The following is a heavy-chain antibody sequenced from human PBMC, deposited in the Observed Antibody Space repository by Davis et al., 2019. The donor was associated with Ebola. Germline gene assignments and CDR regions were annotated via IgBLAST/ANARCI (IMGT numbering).Heavy chain of an antibody. D-gene: IGHD4-23*01. J-gene: IGHJ5*02. Sequence: PGGSLRLSCAASGFTVSSNYMNWVRQAPGKGLEWVSVIYSGGSTYYADSVKGRFTISRDNSKNTLYLQMNSLRAEDTAVYYCAREFPTPRGGFDPWGQGTLVTVSS. CDR1: GFTVSSNY. V-gene: IGHV3-53*01. CDR2: IYSGGST. CDR3: AREFPTPRGGFDP.